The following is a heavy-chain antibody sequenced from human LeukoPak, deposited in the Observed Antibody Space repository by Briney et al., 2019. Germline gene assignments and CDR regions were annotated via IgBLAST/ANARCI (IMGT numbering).Heavy chain of an antibody. CDR3: VQEFNHQQWFFDI. Sequence: PGGSLRLSCAASGFIFSSYSMHWVRQAPGKGLEWVAVVSTDGTIKYYADSMKGRFTVSRDNSKNTVDLQMNSLRVEDTALYFCVQEFNHQQWFFDIWGRGTLVTVSS. CDR1: GFIFSSYS. J-gene: IGHJ2*01. D-gene: IGHD3-22*01. CDR2: VSTDGTIK. V-gene: IGHV3-30*18.